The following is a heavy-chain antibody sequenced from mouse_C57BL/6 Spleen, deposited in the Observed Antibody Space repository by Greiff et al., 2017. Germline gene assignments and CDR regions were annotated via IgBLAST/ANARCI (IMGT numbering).Heavy chain of an antibody. J-gene: IGHJ1*03. Sequence: EVQVVESGGDLVKPGGSLKLSCAASGFTFSSYGMSWVRQTPDKRLEWVATISSGSSYTYYPDSVKGRFTISRDNAKNTLYLQMSSLTSEDTAMYYCARHGGYGYDWGYWYFEVWGTGTTVTVSS. CDR3: ARHGGYGYDWGYWYFEV. CDR2: ISSGSSYT. V-gene: IGHV5-6*01. D-gene: IGHD2-2*01. CDR1: GFTFSSYG.